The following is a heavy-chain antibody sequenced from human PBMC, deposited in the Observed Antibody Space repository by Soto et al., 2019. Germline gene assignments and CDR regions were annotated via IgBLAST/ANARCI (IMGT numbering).Heavy chain of an antibody. J-gene: IGHJ5*02. Sequence: QVQLQESGPGLVKPSGTLSLTCAVSSGSISSSNWWGWVRPPPGEGLEWIGEIDHSVRTNYNPSPKIRVTISVDKSKNQFSLKLSSVTAADTAVYYCARGPELLAGFDPWGRGTLVTVSS. D-gene: IGHD3-10*01. CDR2: IDHSVRT. CDR1: SGSISSSNW. CDR3: ARGPELLAGFDP. V-gene: IGHV4-4*02.